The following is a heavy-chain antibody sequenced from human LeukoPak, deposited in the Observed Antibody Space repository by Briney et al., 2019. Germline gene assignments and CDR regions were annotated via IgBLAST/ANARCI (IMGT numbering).Heavy chain of an antibody. D-gene: IGHD4-11*01. CDR1: GGSISSYY. Sequence: SETLSLTCTVSGGSISSYYWSWIRQPPGKGLEWIGYIYYSGSTNYNPSLKSRVTISVDTSKNQFSLKLSSVTAADTAVYYCARGDPTGHYYYGMDVWGQGTTATVSS. CDR2: IYYSGST. CDR3: ARGDPTGHYYYGMDV. J-gene: IGHJ6*02. V-gene: IGHV4-59*01.